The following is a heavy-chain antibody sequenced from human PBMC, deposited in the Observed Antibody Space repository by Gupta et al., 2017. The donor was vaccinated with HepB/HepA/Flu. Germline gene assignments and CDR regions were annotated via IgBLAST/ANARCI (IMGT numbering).Heavy chain of an antibody. D-gene: IGHD6-13*01. V-gene: IGHV3-48*03. Sequence: EVQLVESGGGLVQPGGSLRLSCAASGFTFSSSEMNWVRQAPGKGLEWVSYISSSGSTIYYADSVKGRFTISRDNAKNSLYLQMNSLRAEDTAVYYCARGSNSGGDFDYWGQGTLVTVSS. CDR2: ISSSGSTI. CDR1: GFTFSSSE. J-gene: IGHJ4*02. CDR3: ARGSNSGGDFDY.